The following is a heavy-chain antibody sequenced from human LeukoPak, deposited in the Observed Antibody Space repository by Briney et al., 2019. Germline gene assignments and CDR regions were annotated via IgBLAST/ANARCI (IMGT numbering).Heavy chain of an antibody. Sequence: GGSLRLSCAASGFTFSSYSMNWVRQAPGKGLEWVSSISSSSSYIYYADSVKGRFTISRDNAKNSLYLQMNSLRAEDTAVYYCARDASHTGFDYWGQGTLVTVSS. CDR2: ISSSSSYI. J-gene: IGHJ4*02. D-gene: IGHD4-17*01. CDR1: GFTFSSYS. V-gene: IGHV3-21*01. CDR3: ARDASHTGFDY.